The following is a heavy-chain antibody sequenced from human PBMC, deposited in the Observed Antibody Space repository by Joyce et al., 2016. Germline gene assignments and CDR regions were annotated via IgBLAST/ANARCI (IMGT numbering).Heavy chain of an antibody. CDR2: VKSKSQGGTT. CDR3: VTGLCIGTACHWDDAFDV. D-gene: IGHD2-2*01. V-gene: IGHV3-15*01. CDR1: GFSFRNAW. J-gene: IGHJ3*01. Sequence: EVQLVESGGGLVKPGGSLRLSCAASGFSFRNAWVTWVRQAPGKGRAGGGRVKSKSQGGTTDYAAPVKGRFTISRDDSRDTAYLQMNSLKSEDTGVYFCVTGLCIGTACHWDDAFDVWGQGTMVTVSS.